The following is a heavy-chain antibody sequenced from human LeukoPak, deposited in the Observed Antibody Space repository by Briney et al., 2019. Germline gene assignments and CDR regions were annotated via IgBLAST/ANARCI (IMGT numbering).Heavy chain of an antibody. Sequence: SQTLSLTCTVSGGSISSGGYYWSWIRQHPGKGLEWIGYIYYSGSTYYNPSLKSRVTISVDTSKNQFSLKLSSVTAADTAVYYCARGSPGGYYDFWSGFPNWFDPWGQGTLVTVSS. J-gene: IGHJ5*02. CDR2: IYYSGST. D-gene: IGHD3-3*01. CDR3: ARGSPGGYYDFWSGFPNWFDP. V-gene: IGHV4-31*03. CDR1: GGSISSGGYY.